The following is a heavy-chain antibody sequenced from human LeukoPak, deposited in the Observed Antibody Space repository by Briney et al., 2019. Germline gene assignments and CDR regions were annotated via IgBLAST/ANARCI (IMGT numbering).Heavy chain of an antibody. CDR1: GFTFNNFA. CDR3: AKSLGLYGSGAFYNPYYYYMDV. V-gene: IGHV3-23*01. Sequence: PGGSLRLSCAASGFTFNNFAMGWVRQAPGKGLEWVSALSGSGGTTYFADSMKGRFTISRDNAKNTLYLQMNRLRVEDTAIYYCAKSLGLYGSGAFYNPYYYYMDVWGKGTTVTVS. J-gene: IGHJ6*03. CDR2: LSGSGGTT. D-gene: IGHD3-10*01.